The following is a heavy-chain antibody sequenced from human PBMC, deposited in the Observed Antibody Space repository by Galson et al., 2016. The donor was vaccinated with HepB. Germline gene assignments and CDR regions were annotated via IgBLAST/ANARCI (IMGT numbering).Heavy chain of an antibody. V-gene: IGHV6-1*01. CDR1: GDSVSNEDTV. Sequence: CAISGDSVSNEDTVWNWIRQSLSRGLEWLGWTYCRSTKWYFDYAVSVKNRITVTPDTSKNQFSLQLTSVTPEDTATYYCARGFSLPSWGQGTLVAVAS. J-gene: IGHJ5*02. CDR3: ARGFSLPS. CDR2: TYCRSTKWYF.